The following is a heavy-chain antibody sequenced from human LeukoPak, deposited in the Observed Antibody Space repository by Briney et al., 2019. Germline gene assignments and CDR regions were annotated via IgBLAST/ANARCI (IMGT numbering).Heavy chain of an antibody. CDR3: TKEDAVAPPRYAFDV. D-gene: IGHD2-2*01. CDR2: IAYDGGNI. J-gene: IGHJ3*01. CDR1: GFTFSPYP. Sequence: GGSLRLSCATSGFTFSPYPMHWVRQAPGKGLEWVAVIAYDGGNIFYAPSVRGRFTISRDNSRGTLSLQMNSLKVEDTAAYYCTKEDAVAPPRYAFDVWGRGTMVTVSS. V-gene: IGHV3-30*18.